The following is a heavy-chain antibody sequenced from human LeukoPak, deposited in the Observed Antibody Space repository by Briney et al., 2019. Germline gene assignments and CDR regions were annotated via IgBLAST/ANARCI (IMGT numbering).Heavy chain of an antibody. V-gene: IGHV3-74*01. D-gene: IGHD2-2*01. Sequence: QTGGSLRLSCAASGFTFSSYWMHWVRQAPGKGLVWVSRINTDGSSTSYADSVKGRFTISRDNAKNTLYLQMNSLRAEDTAVYYCAREDCSSTSCYPSPYWGQGTLVTVSS. CDR1: GFTFSSYW. CDR2: INTDGSST. CDR3: AREDCSSTSCYPSPY. J-gene: IGHJ4*02.